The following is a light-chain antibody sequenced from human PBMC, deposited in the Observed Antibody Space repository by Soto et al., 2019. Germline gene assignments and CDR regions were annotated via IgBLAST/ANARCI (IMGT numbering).Light chain of an antibody. CDR1: QSVSSN. CDR2: GAS. J-gene: IGKJ1*01. Sequence: EIVMTQSPATLSVSPGERATLSCRASQSVSSNLAWYQQKPGQAPRLLIYGASIRATGIPARFSGSGSGTEYTLTISSLQSEDFALYYCQQYQNLWTFGQGTKVDIK. V-gene: IGKV3-15*01. CDR3: QQYQNLWT.